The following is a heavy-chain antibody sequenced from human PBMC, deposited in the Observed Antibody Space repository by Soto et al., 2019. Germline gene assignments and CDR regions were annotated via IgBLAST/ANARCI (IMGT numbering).Heavy chain of an antibody. Sequence: EASLRLSCAASAFTFSSCSMNWVRQPPGKGLEWVSSISSSSSYIYYAGSVKGRFTISRDNAKNSLYLQMNSLRAEDTAVYYCARDLIAEAENAYYIWSQGTMDTVSS. V-gene: IGHV3-21*01. D-gene: IGHD2-21*01. CDR3: ARDLIAEAENAYYI. CDR1: AFTFSSCS. CDR2: ISSSSSYI. J-gene: IGHJ3*02.